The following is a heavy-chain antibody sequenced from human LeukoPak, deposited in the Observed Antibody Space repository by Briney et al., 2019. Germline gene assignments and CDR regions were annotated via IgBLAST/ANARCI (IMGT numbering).Heavy chain of an antibody. Sequence: GGSLRLSCAASGFTFSSYWMSWVRQAPGKGLEWVANIKQDGNEKYYVDSVKGRFTISRDNAKNSLYQQMNSLRPEDTALYYCAKDDDSDRGFDYWGQGTLVTVSS. J-gene: IGHJ4*02. D-gene: IGHD3-22*01. CDR3: AKDDDSDRGFDY. CDR1: GFTFSSYW. V-gene: IGHV3-7*03. CDR2: IKQDGNEK.